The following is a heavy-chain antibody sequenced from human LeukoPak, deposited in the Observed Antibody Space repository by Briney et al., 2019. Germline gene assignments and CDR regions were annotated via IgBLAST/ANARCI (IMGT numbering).Heavy chain of an antibody. V-gene: IGHV3-23*01. D-gene: IGHD6-13*01. J-gene: IGHJ6*02. CDR3: TKAAGITYYYYNMDV. CDR1: GFTLSSYA. Sequence: GGSLRLSCAASGFTLSSYAMSWVRQAPGKGLEWVSGISGSGGTTYHADSVKGRFTISRDTSKNTLYLQMNTLRAEDTAVYYCTKAAGITYYYYNMDVWGQGTTVTVS. CDR2: ISGSGGTT.